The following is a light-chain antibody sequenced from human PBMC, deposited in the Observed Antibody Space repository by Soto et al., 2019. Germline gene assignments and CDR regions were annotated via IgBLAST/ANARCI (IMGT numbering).Light chain of an antibody. CDR1: QSVISTY. CDR3: QKYGSSPIT. Sequence: EIVLTQSPGTLSLSPGERATLSCGASQSVISTYLAWYQQKPGQAPRLLIYGASSRATGIPDRFSGSGSGTDFTLTISRLEPEYFAVYYCQKYGSSPITFVQGTRLEIK. CDR2: GAS. V-gene: IGKV3-20*01. J-gene: IGKJ5*01.